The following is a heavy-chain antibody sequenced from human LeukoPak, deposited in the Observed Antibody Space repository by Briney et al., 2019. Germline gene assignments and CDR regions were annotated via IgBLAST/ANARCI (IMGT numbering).Heavy chain of an antibody. J-gene: IGHJ4*02. CDR2: IYHSGST. CDR3: ARRSVLRFLEMSY. D-gene: IGHD3-3*01. CDR1: GGSISSSNW. V-gene: IGHV4-4*02. Sequence: SETLSLTCAVSGGSISSSNWWSRVRQPPRKGLEWIGEIYHSGSTNYNPSLKSRVTISVDKSKNQFSLKLSSVTAADTAVYYCARRSVLRFLEMSYWGQGTLVTVSS.